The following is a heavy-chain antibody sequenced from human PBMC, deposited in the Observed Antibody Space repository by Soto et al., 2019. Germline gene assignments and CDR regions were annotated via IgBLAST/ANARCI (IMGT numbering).Heavy chain of an antibody. CDR2: IIPIFGTA. CDR3: ATGRITMVRGVTYYYYYGMDV. CDR1: GGTFSSYA. J-gene: IGHJ6*02. D-gene: IGHD3-10*01. Sequence: ASVKVSCKASGGTFSSYAISWVRQAPGQGLEWMGGIIPIFGTANYAQKFQGRVTITADESTSTAYMELSSLRSEDTAVYYCATGRITMVRGVTYYYYYGMDVWGQATTVTVSS. V-gene: IGHV1-69*13.